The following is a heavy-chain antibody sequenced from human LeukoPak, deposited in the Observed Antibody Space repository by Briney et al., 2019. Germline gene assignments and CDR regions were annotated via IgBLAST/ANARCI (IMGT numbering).Heavy chain of an antibody. D-gene: IGHD2-21*02. Sequence: GGSLRLSCAASGFTFDDYGMSWVRQAPGKGLEWVSGINWNGGSTGYADSVKGRFTISRDNSKNTLYLQLNSLRVDDAAIYYCAKHRRSTLVTAYFDSWGQGTLVTVSS. CDR3: AKHRRSTLVTAYFDS. V-gene: IGHV3-20*04. CDR2: INWNGGST. J-gene: IGHJ4*02. CDR1: GFTFDDYG.